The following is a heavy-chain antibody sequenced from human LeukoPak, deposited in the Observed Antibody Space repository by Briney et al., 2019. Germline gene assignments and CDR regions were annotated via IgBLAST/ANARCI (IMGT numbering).Heavy chain of an antibody. CDR3: ARGTHVIPHDY. CDR2: INHSGST. CDR1: GGSFSGYY. Sequence: SETLCLTCAVYGGSFSGYYWSWIRQPPGKGLEWIGEINHSGSTNYNPSLKSRVTISVDTSKNQFSLKLSSVTAADTAVYYCARGTHVIPHDYWSQGTLVTVSS. J-gene: IGHJ4*02. V-gene: IGHV4-34*01.